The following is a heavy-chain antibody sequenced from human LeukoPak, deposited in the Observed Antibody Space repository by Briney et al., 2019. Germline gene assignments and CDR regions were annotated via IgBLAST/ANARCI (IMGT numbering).Heavy chain of an antibody. Sequence: GGSLRLSCTASGFTSSTYSMTWVRQAPGRGLEGVSSISSSSTYIYYADPVKGRFTISRDNAKNSLYLQMSSLTADDTAVYYCARGRLDGGYSYLDWFDPWGPGPLVTVSS. CDR2: ISSSSTYI. D-gene: IGHD5-18*01. V-gene: IGHV3-21*01. J-gene: IGHJ5*02. CDR1: GFTSSTYS. CDR3: ARGRLDGGYSYLDWFDP.